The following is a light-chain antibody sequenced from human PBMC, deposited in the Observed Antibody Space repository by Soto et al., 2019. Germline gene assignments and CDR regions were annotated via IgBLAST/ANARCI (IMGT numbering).Light chain of an antibody. CDR2: KAS. CDR1: QSISSW. Sequence: DIQMTQSPSTLSASVGDRVTITCRASQSISSWLAWYQQKPGKAPKLLIYKASTLESGVLSRFSGSGSGTEFTLTISSLQPDDFATYYCQQYNSVSLLTFGGGTKVDIK. CDR3: QQYNSVSLLT. V-gene: IGKV1-5*03. J-gene: IGKJ4*01.